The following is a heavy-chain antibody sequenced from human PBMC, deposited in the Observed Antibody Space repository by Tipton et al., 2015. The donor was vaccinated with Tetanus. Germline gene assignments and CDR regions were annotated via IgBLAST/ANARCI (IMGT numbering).Heavy chain of an antibody. D-gene: IGHD3-22*01. CDR3: ARDRGDYISYGMDV. CDR1: GYTFTGYY. CDR2: IDPNSGAT. J-gene: IGHJ6*02. V-gene: IGHV1-2*02. Sequence: QLVQSGAEMKKPGASVKVSCKASGYTFTGYYIYWVRQAPGQGLEWMGWIDPNSGATVYAQKFQGRVTMTRDTSISTAFMELRSLRSDDTAVYYCARDRGDYISYGMDVWGPGTTVPVS.